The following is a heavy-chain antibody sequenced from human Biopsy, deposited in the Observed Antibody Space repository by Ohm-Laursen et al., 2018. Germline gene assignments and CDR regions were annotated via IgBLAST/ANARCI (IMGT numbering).Heavy chain of an antibody. CDR2: INCKTGAT. J-gene: IGHJ4*02. CDR3: ARDPLNGHKHFDY. Sequence: ASVKVSCKASSYTFTDYNIHWMRQAPGQGLEWLGYINCKTGATNYAQKFQGTVTMTRETSISTAYLALGSLRSADTAIYYCARDPLNGHKHFDYGGQGSLVTVSS. D-gene: IGHD2-8*01. CDR1: SYTFTDYN. V-gene: IGHV1-2*02.